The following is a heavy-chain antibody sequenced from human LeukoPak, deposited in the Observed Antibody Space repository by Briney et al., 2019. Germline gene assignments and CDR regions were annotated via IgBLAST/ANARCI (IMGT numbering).Heavy chain of an antibody. CDR2: MNPNSGNT. J-gene: IGHJ3*02. CDR1: GYTFTSYG. D-gene: IGHD2-21*01. V-gene: IGHV1-8*03. Sequence: ASVKVSCKASGYTFTSYGINWVRQATGQGLEWMGWMNPNSGNTGYAQKFQGRVTITRNTSISTAYMELSSLRSEDTAVYYCARVAIRDRRYAFDIWGQGTMVTVSS. CDR3: ARVAIRDRRYAFDI.